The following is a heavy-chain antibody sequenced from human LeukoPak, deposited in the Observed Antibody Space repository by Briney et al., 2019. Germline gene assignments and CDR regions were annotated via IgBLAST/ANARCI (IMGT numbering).Heavy chain of an antibody. V-gene: IGHV3-48*01. CDR1: GFTFSSYW. J-gene: IGHJ4*02. CDR3: ARGRADYYFDY. CDR2: ISTSSSTI. Sequence: GGSLRLSCVGSGFTFSSYWMNWVRQAPGKGLEWVSYISTSSSTIYYADSVKGRFTVSRDNAKNSLYLHMNSLRAEDTAVYYCARGRADYYFDYWGQGTLVTVSS. D-gene: IGHD2-21*02.